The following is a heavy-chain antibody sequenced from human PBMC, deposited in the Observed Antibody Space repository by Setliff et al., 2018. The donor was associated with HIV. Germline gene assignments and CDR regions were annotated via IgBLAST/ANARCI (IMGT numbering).Heavy chain of an antibody. Sequence: PSETLSLTCAVYGGSFSDYYWSWIRQPPGKGLEWIGEINHRGSTNYNPSLKSRVTISVDTSKNQFSLKLSSVTAADTAVYYCARVSKYCSGVSRYSFSYDYYMDVWGKGTTVTVSS. J-gene: IGHJ6*03. CDR3: ARVSKYCSGVSRYSFSYDYYMDV. CDR1: GGSFSDYY. V-gene: IGHV4-34*01. D-gene: IGHD2-15*01. CDR2: INHRGST.